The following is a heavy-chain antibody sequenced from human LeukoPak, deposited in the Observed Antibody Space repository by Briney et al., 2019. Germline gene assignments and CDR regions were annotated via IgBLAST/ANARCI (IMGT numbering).Heavy chain of an antibody. J-gene: IGHJ4*02. Sequence: GGSLRLSCAASGFIFSDYYISWIRQAPGKGLEWVSYISSSGSTIYYADSVKGRFTISRDNAKKSLYLQMNSLRAEDTAVYYCAREARTGTSFDYWGQGTLVTVSS. CDR1: GFIFSDYY. CDR3: AREARTGTSFDY. CDR2: ISSSGSTI. D-gene: IGHD1/OR15-1a*01. V-gene: IGHV3-11*04.